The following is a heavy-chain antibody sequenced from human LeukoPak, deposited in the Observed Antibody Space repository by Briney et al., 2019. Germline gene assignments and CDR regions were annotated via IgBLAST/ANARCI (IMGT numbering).Heavy chain of an antibody. V-gene: IGHV3-74*01. CDR3: ARDPVLHDYGRLDY. CDR1: GFTFSSYW. D-gene: IGHD4-17*01. Sequence: GGSLRLSCAASGFTFSSYWMHWVRQAPGKGLVWVSRINSDGSSTIYADSVKGRFTISRDNAKNTLYLQMNSLRAEDTAVYYCARDPVLHDYGRLDYWGQGTLVTVSS. CDR2: INSDGSST. J-gene: IGHJ4*02.